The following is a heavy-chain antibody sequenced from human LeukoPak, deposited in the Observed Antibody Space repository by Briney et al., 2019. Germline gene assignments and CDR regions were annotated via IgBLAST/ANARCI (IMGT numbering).Heavy chain of an antibody. CDR1: GFTFGSYG. D-gene: IGHD2/OR15-2a*01. CDR3: AKDFAAKAYFSDD. V-gene: IGHV3-30*18. CDR2: ISFDGSNT. J-gene: IGHJ4*02. Sequence: PGGSLRLSCAASGFTFGSYGMHWVRQAPGKGRGWVAVISFDGSNTNYADPVKGRFTISRDNSKNPLYLQMTSLRAEDTAGYYCAKDFAAKAYFSDDWGRGTLVTVSS.